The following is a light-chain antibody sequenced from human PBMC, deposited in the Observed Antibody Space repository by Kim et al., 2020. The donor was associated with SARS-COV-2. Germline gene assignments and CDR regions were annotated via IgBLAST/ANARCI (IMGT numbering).Light chain of an antibody. Sequence: SYELTQPPSVSVSPGQTARITCSGDALPKQYAYWYQQKQGQAPVLVIYKDSERPSGIPERFSGSSSGTTVTLTISGVQAEDEADYYCQSADSSGTYQVFG. CDR1: ALPKQY. J-gene: IGLJ3*02. CDR3: QSADSSGTYQV. CDR2: KDS. V-gene: IGLV3-25*03.